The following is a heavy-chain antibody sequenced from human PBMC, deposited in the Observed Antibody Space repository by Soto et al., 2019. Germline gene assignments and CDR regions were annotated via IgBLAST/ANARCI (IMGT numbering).Heavy chain of an antibody. D-gene: IGHD2-2*01. CDR1: GYTFTSYY. Sequence: QVSLVQSGAEVKKPGASVKVSCKASGYTFTSYYVHWVRQAPGQGLEWMGIINPSGATTTYAQNCQGRVAMTRDTSTSTGDMELSSLRSEDTAVYYCARRDCFSSSCYFKYWGQGTLVTVSS. J-gene: IGHJ4*02. V-gene: IGHV1-46*01. CDR3: ARRDCFSSSCYFKY. CDR2: INPSGATT.